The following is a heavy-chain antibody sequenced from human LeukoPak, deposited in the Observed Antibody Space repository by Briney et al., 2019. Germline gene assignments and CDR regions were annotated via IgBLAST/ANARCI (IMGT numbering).Heavy chain of an antibody. CDR1: GFTLSSYA. J-gene: IGHJ4*02. D-gene: IGHD3-22*01. Sequence: GGYLRLSCAASGFTLSSYAMHWVRQAPGKGLEWVAVISYDGSNKYYADSVKGRFTISRDNSKNTLYLQMNSLRAEDTAVYYCARDKIGTMIVVVMYYFDYWGQGTLVTVSS. V-gene: IGHV3-30-3*01. CDR2: ISYDGSNK. CDR3: ARDKIGTMIVVVMYYFDY.